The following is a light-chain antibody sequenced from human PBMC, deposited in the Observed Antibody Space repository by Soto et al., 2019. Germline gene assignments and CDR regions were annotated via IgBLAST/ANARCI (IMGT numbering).Light chain of an antibody. V-gene: IGLV1-47*02. J-gene: IGLJ1*01. Sequence: QSVLTQPPSASGTPGQRVTISCSGSSSNIGSNYVYWYHQLPGTAPKLLIYSNNQRPSGVPDRFSGSKSGTSASLAISGLRSEDEADYYCAAWDDSLSGYYVFGTGTKLTVL. CDR3: AAWDDSLSGYYV. CDR1: SSNIGSNY. CDR2: SNN.